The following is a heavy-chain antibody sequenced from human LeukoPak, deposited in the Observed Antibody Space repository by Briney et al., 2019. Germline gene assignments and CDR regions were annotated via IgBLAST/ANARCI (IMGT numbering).Heavy chain of an antibody. CDR2: IIPIFGTA. D-gene: IGHD4-17*01. CDR1: GYTFTGYY. J-gene: IGHJ5*02. V-gene: IGHV1-69*06. CDR3: ARAGGYDYGDYSRDP. Sequence: SVKVSCKASGYTFTGYYMHWVRQAPGQGLEWMGGIIPIFGTANYAQKFQGRVTITADKSTSTAYMELSSLRSEDTAVYYCARAGGYDYGDYSRDPWGQGTLVTVSS.